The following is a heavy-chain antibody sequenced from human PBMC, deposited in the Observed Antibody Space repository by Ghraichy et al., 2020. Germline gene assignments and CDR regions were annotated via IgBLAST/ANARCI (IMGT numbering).Heavy chain of an antibody. CDR2: IYDSGNT. V-gene: IGHV4-39*07. Sequence: SETLSLTCAVSGGSISSCSYYWGWLRPPPGQGLVGIVSIYDSGNTYYNPSLKSRVTISVDTSKNQLSLKLSSVTAADTAVYYCARSGPLEIPHYFDYWGQGTLVTVSS. D-gene: IGHD1-7*01. CDR3: ARSGPLEIPHYFDY. CDR1: GGSISSCSYY. J-gene: IGHJ4*02.